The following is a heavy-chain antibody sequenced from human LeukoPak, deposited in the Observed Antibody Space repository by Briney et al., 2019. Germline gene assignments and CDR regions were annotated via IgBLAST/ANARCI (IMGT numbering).Heavy chain of an antibody. CDR2: IYSGGST. CDR3: ARAYSSYVDFDY. CDR1: GFTVGSNY. J-gene: IGHJ4*02. D-gene: IGHD4-11*01. Sequence: GGSLRLSCAASGFTVGSNYMSWVRQAPGKGLEWVSVIYSGGSTYYADSVKGRFTISRDNSKNTLYLQMNSLRAEDTAVYYCARAYSSYVDFDYWGQGTLVTVSS. V-gene: IGHV3-66*02.